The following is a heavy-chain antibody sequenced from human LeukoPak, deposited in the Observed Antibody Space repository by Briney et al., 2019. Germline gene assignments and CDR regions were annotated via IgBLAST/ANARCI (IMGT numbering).Heavy chain of an antibody. CDR1: GFTFSSYA. V-gene: IGHV3-23*01. CDR3: AKAYPPLYYDFWSGYYTGDAFDI. D-gene: IGHD3-3*01. CDR2: ISGIGRNT. Sequence: PGGSLRLSCAASGFTFSSYAMSWVRHAPGKGLEWVSAISGIGRNTYYADSVKGRFTISRDNSKNTLYLQMNSLRAEDTAVYYCAKAYPPLYYDFWSGYYTGDAFDIWGQGTMVTVSS. J-gene: IGHJ3*02.